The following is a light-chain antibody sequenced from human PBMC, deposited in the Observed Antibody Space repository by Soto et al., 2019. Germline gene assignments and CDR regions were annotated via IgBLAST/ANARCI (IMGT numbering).Light chain of an antibody. CDR2: DVS. CDR1: SSDVGGYNY. J-gene: IGLJ1*01. CDR3: SSYTSSSSLGV. V-gene: IGLV2-14*01. Sequence: QSALTQPASVSGSPGQSITISCTGTSSDVGGYNYVSWYQQHPGKDPKLMIYDVSNRPSGVSNRFSGSKSGNTASLTMSGLQAEDEADYYCSSYTSSSSLGVFGTGTKVTVL.